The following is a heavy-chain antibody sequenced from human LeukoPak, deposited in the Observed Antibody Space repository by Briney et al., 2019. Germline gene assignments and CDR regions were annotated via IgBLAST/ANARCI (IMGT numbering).Heavy chain of an antibody. V-gene: IGHV3-30*18. CDR2: ISPDGSNK. CDR1: GFRFDDYA. D-gene: IGHD2-8*01. CDR3: SNEGGVYLPFAD. Sequence: GGSLRLSCAASGFRFDDYALHWVRQAPGKGLEWVAVISPDGSNKYYAGSVNGRFTISRDNSKSTLYLQMNTLTVEDTAIYHCSNEGGVYLPFADWGQGTRVTVSS. J-gene: IGHJ4*02.